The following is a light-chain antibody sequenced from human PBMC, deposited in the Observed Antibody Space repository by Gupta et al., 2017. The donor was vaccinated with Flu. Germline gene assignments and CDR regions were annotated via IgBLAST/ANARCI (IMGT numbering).Light chain of an antibody. Sequence: VTISTTGTSTDVGGYKYVCWYPPHPGEAHNLMVYEVSSRSAGVPVCFSGSKSGNTASLTVSVHTEEEADDYYCHTDAGNNNWVFGGGTKVTVL. J-gene: IGLJ3*02. CDR2: EVS. CDR1: STDVGGYKY. CDR3: HTDAGNNNWV. V-gene: IGLV2-8*01.